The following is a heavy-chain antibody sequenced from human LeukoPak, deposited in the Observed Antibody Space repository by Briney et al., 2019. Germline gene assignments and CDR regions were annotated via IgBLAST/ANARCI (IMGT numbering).Heavy chain of an antibody. Sequence: GGSLRLSCAASGFPFDDYGMSWVRQAPGKGLEWVSGMNWNGVTTAHGDSVKGRFSISRDNAKSSLFLQMDSLRVEDTALYFCARERRGSYFHDSWGQGTLVTVSS. CDR3: ARERRGSYFHDS. CDR1: GFPFDDYG. V-gene: IGHV3-20*04. CDR2: MNWNGVTT. D-gene: IGHD1-26*01. J-gene: IGHJ4*02.